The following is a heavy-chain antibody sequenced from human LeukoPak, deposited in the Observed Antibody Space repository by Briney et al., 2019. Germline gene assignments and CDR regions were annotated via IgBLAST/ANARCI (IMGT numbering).Heavy chain of an antibody. Sequence: GGSLTLSCAASGFTFSSSGMHWVRQAPGKGLEWVAFVSYDGGKKYYADSVKGRFTISRDNSKNTLHLQMNSLRAEDTAVYYCAKPAYCGGDCYSSPFQHWGQGTLVTVSS. CDR3: AKPAYCGGDCYSSPFQH. CDR1: GFTFSSSG. V-gene: IGHV3-30*18. D-gene: IGHD2-21*02. CDR2: VSYDGGKK. J-gene: IGHJ1*01.